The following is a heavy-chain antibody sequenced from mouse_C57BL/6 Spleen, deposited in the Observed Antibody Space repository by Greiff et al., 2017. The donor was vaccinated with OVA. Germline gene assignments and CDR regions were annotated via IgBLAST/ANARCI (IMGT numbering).Heavy chain of an antibody. CDR1: GFTFTDYY. V-gene: IGHV7-3*01. J-gene: IGHJ1*03. CDR3: ASRSGDGYYRDYWYFDV. Sequence: EVKLMESGGGLVQPGGSLSLSCAASGFTFTDYYMSWVRQPPGKALEWLGFIRNKANGYTTEYSASVKGRFTISRDNSQSILYLQMNALRAEDSATYYCASRSGDGYYRDYWYFDVWGTGTTVTVSS. CDR2: IRNKANGYTT. D-gene: IGHD2-3*01.